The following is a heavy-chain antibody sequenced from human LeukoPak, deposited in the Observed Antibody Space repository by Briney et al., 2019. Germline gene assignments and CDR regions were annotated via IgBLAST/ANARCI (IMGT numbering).Heavy chain of an antibody. CDR2: INHSGST. Sequence: SETLSLTCAVYGGSFSGYYWSWIRQPPWKGLEWIGEINHSGSTNYNPSLKSRVTISVDTSKNQFSLKLSSVTAADTAVYYCARGPHMDVWGKGTTVTVSS. CDR3: ARGPHMDV. V-gene: IGHV4-34*01. CDR1: GGSFSGYY. J-gene: IGHJ6*03.